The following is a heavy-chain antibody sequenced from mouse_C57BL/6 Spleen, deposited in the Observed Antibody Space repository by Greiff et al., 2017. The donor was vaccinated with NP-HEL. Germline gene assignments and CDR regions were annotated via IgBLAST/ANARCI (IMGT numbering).Heavy chain of an antibody. CDR1: GFTFSDYG. J-gene: IGHJ2*01. CDR3: ARSVTGPYYFDV. V-gene: IGHV5-17*01. CDR2: ISSGSSTI. D-gene: IGHD4-1*01. Sequence: DVQLVESGGGLVKPGGSLKLSCAASGFTFSDYGMHWVRQAPEKGLEWVAYISSGSSTIYYADTVKGRFTISRDNAKNTLFLQMTSLRSEDTAMYYCARSVTGPYYFDVWGQGTTLTVSS.